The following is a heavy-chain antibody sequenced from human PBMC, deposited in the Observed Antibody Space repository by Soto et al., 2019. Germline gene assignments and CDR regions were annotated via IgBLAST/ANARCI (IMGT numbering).Heavy chain of an antibody. CDR3: ASFSGATYGDYGGGINY. J-gene: IGHJ4*02. CDR1: GGSIRGSSYY. V-gene: IGHV4-39*01. CDR2: VHYSGST. Sequence: LSLTCTVSGGSIRGSSYYWGWIRQPPGKGLECIGSVHYSGSTDYNPSLKSRVTISVDTSKNQFSLKLTSVTAADTAVYFCASFSGATYGDYGGGINYWGQGTLVTVYS. D-gene: IGHD4-17*01.